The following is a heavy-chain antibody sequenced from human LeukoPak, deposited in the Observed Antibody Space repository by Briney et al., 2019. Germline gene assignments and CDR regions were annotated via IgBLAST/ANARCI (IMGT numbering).Heavy chain of an antibody. V-gene: IGHV3-21*01. CDR2: ISNSSSYI. J-gene: IGHJ6*02. D-gene: IGHD3-22*01. CDR1: GFTFSSYS. Sequence: PGGSLRLSCAASGFTFSSYSMNWVRQAPGKGLEWVSSISNSSSYIYYADSVKGRFTISRDNAKNSLYLQMNSLRAEDTAVYYCARAVKYYYDSSGYYYEYYYYGMDVWGQGTTVTVSS. CDR3: ARAVKYYYDSSGYYYEYYYYGMDV.